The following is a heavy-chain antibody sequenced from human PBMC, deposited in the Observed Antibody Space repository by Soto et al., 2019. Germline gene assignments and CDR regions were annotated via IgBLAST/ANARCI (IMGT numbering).Heavy chain of an antibody. CDR2: ITGSGGTT. CDR1: GFTFSSYA. CDR3: AKNPGFRAVFDY. Sequence: GGSLRLSCAASGFTFSSYAMSWVRQAPGKGLEWVSAITGSGGTTYYADSVKGRFTISRDNSKNTLYLQMNSLRAEDTAVYYCAKNPGFRAVFDYWGQGTLVTVSS. V-gene: IGHV3-23*01. J-gene: IGHJ4*02.